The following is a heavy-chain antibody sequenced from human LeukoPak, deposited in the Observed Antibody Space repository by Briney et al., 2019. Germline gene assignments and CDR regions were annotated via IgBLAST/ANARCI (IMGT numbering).Heavy chain of an antibody. Sequence: GGSLRLSCAASGFTVNNNYMNWVRQAPGKGLEWVSLIYSGDSTYYADSVKGRFIISRDNSENTLYLQMNSLTVDDTAVYFCAKERQTGDYFTSDYWGQGTLVTVSS. CDR3: AKERQTGDYFTSDY. D-gene: IGHD4-17*01. J-gene: IGHJ4*02. CDR2: IYSGDST. V-gene: IGHV3-53*01. CDR1: GFTVNNNY.